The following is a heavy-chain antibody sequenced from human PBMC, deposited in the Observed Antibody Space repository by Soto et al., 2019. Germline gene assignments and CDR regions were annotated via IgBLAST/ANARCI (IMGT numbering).Heavy chain of an antibody. D-gene: IGHD3-22*01. CDR3: AREKTMIVVVPGAFDI. V-gene: IGHV3-30-3*01. CDR1: GFTFSSYA. CDR2: ISYDGSNK. J-gene: IGHJ3*02. Sequence: QVQLVESGGGVVQPGRSLRLSCAASGFTFSSYAMHWVRQAPGKGLEWVAVISYDGSNKYYADSVKGRFTISRDNSKNTLYLQMNSLRAEDTAVYYCAREKTMIVVVPGAFDIWGQGTMVTVSS.